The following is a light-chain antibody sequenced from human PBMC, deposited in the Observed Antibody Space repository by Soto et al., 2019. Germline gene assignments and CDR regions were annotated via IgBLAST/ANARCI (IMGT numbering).Light chain of an antibody. Sequence: QSVLTQPPSVSGAPGQRVTISCTGSSSNIGAGYDVQWYQQLPGTAPKLLISGNSKRPSGVPDRFSGSKSGTSASLAITGLQAEDEADYYCQSYDSRLSGWVFGGGTKLTVL. V-gene: IGLV1-40*01. CDR2: GNS. CDR3: QSYDSRLSGWV. J-gene: IGLJ2*01. CDR1: SSNIGAGYD.